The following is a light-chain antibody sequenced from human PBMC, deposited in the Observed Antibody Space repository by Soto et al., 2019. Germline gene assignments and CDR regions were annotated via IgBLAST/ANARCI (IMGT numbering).Light chain of an antibody. J-gene: IGKJ1*01. V-gene: IGKV1-5*03. CDR2: KAS. CDR1: QTISSW. CDR3: QHYNSYSEA. Sequence: IHMTHSPSTLSGSVLYRFTITYGSSQTISSWLAWYQQKPGKAPKLLIYKASTLKSGVPSRFSGSGSGTEFTLTISSLQPDDFATYYCQHYNSYSEAFGQGTKVDIK.